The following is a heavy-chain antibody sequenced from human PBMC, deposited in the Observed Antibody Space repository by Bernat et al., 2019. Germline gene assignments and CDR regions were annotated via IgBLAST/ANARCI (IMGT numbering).Heavy chain of an antibody. CDR1: GGSISSSSYY. CDR3: ARQHCSSTSCYVGAYYYGMDV. V-gene: IGHV4-39*01. J-gene: IGHJ6*02. D-gene: IGHD2-2*01. CDR2: IYYSGST. Sequence: QLQLQESGPGLVKPSETLSLTCTVSGGSISSSSYYWGWIRQPPGKGLEWIGSIYYSGSTYYNPSLKSRVTISVETSKTQFSLKLSSVTAADTAVYYCARQHCSSTSCYVGAYYYGMDVWGQGTTVTVSS.